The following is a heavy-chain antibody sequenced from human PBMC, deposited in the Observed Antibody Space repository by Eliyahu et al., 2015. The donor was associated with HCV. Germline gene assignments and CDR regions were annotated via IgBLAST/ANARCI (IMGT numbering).Heavy chain of an antibody. J-gene: IGHJ5*02. Sequence: QVQLQESGPGLVKPSQTLSLTCTVSGGSISSGGYYWSWIRQHPGKGLEWIGYIYYSGSTYYNPSLKSRVTISVDTSKNQFSLKLSSVTAADTAVYYCARDAGYCSSTSCLQPGWFDPWGQGTLVTVSS. V-gene: IGHV4-31*03. CDR2: IYYSGST. CDR1: GGSISSGGYY. CDR3: ARDAGYCSSTSCLQPGWFDP. D-gene: IGHD2-2*01.